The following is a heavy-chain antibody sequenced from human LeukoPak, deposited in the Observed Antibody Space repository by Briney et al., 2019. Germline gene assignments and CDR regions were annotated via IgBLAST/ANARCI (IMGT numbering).Heavy chain of an antibody. Sequence: ASVKVSCKASGGTFSSYAISWVRQAPGQGLEWMGRIIPIFSTANYAQKFQGRVTIPADKSTSTTYMELSRLRSEDTAVYYCARAEFWSGFDPWGQGTLVTVSS. D-gene: IGHD3-3*01. CDR2: IIPIFSTA. CDR1: GGTFSSYA. CDR3: ARAEFWSGFDP. J-gene: IGHJ5*02. V-gene: IGHV1-69*06.